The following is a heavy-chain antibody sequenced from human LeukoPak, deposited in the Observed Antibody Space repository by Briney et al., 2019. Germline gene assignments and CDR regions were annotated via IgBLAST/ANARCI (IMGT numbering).Heavy chain of an antibody. CDR3: ARDLYSGYSSPWSDDYKILDF. CDR2: ISAYNGKT. D-gene: IGHD6-19*01. Sequence: ASVKVSCKASGGTFSSYAINWVRQAPGQGLDWLGWISAYNGKTEYVQKVQGRVTMTTDTSTNTAYMELRSLRSDDTAVYYCARDLYSGYSSPWSDDYKILDFWGQGTLVTVSS. J-gene: IGHJ4*02. V-gene: IGHV1-18*01. CDR1: GGTFSSYA.